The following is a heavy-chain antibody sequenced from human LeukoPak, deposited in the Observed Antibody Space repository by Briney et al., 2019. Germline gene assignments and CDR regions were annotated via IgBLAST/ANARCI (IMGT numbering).Heavy chain of an antibody. V-gene: IGHV3-21*01. J-gene: IGHJ4*02. CDR1: GFTFSSYS. D-gene: IGHD4-17*01. CDR3: ARDAGGYGDYAANY. Sequence: PGGSLRLSCAASGFTFSSYSMNWVCQAPGKGLEWVSSISSSSSYIYYADSVKGRFTISRDNAKNSLYLQMNSLRAEDTAVYYCARDAGGYGDYAANYWGQGTLVTVSS. CDR2: ISSSSSYI.